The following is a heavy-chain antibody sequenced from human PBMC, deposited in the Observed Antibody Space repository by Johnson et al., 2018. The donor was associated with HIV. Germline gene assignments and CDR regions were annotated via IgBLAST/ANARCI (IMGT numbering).Heavy chain of an antibody. V-gene: IGHV3-13*01. Sequence: MQLVESGGGLVQPGGSLRLSCAASAFTVSDNYLSWVRQAPGKGLEWVSGIGISGNTNYPGSVKGRFTISRENVKNFVYLQMNSLTAGDTAVYYCVREHRADESFDLWGQGTMVTVSS. J-gene: IGHJ3*01. D-gene: IGHD1-14*01. CDR3: VREHRADESFDL. CDR1: AFTVSDNY. CDR2: IGISGNT.